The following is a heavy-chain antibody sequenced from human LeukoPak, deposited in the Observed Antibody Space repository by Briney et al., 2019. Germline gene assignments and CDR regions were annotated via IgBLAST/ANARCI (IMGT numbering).Heavy chain of an antibody. CDR1: GFILSSYA. Sequence: GGSLRLSCSAPGFILSSYAMHWVRQAQGKDLKFVSPISSNGGSTYYADSVKGRFTISRDNSKNMLYLQMSSLRVEDTAVYYCVRGCSSTSCYGVSGYWGQGTLVTVSS. CDR3: VRGCSSTSCYGVSGY. CDR2: ISSNGGST. D-gene: IGHD2-2*01. J-gene: IGHJ4*02. V-gene: IGHV3-64D*06.